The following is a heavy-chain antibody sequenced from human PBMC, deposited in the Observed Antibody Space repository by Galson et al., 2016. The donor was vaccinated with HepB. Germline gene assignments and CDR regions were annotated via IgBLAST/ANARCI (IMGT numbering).Heavy chain of an antibody. V-gene: IGHV1-69*13. CDR3: ARNTSRDWFDP. J-gene: IGHJ5*02. Sequence: SVKVSCKASGDTFHKYTLSWVRQAPGLGLEWMGGIIPMFGSPNYAEKLQGRLTITADESTTTTYMELSSLTSEDTAVYYCARNTSRDWFDPWGQGTLVTVSS. D-gene: IGHD2-2*01. CDR2: IIPMFGSP. CDR1: GDTFHKYT.